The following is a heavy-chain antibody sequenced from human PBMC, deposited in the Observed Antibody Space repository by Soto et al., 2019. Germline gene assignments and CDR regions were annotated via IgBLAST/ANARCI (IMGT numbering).Heavy chain of an antibody. J-gene: IGHJ6*02. CDR2: IYPGDSDT. V-gene: IGHV5-51*01. CDR3: GRHDPSTILGVVLPAGLDV. Sequence: PGESLKISCTASGYTFSYYWIAWVRQMPGRGLEWMGVIYPGDSDTRYSPSFEGQVTISADKSSNTAYVQWDSLKSSDTAMYFCGRHDPSTILGVVLPAGLDVGGRGTRVTVSS. D-gene: IGHD3-3*01. CDR1: GYTFSYYW.